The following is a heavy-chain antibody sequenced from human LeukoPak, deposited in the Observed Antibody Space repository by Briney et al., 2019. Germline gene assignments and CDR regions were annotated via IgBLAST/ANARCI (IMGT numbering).Heavy chain of an antibody. CDR3: SRGTDAYKCGNS. J-gene: IGHJ4*02. V-gene: IGHV4-39*02. Sequence: PSETLSLTRTVSGGSISSSSYYWGWIRQPPGKGLEWIGSIYYSGSTYYNPSLKSRVTISADTSNNHFSLKMNSVTAADTAVYYCSRGTDAYKCGNSWGQGTLVTVSS. D-gene: IGHD5-24*01. CDR1: GGSISSSSYY. CDR2: IYYSGST.